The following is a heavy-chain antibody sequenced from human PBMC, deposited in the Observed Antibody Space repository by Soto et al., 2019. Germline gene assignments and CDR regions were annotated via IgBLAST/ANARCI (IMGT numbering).Heavy chain of an antibody. CDR3: ARHNRDGYNHFDY. CDR2: INPNSGDT. CDR1: GYTFTGYY. V-gene: IGHV1-2*02. D-gene: IGHD5-12*01. Sequence: ASVKVSCKASGYTFTGYYIHWVRQAPGQGLEWMGWINPNSGDTNYAPKFQGRVTMTTDTSTSTAYMELRSLRSDDTAVYYCARHNRDGYNHFDYWGQGTLVTVSS. J-gene: IGHJ4*02.